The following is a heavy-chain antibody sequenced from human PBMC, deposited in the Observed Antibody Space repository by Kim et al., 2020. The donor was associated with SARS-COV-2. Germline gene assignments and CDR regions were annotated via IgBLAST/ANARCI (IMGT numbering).Heavy chain of an antibody. D-gene: IGHD4-4*01. CDR3: ARPTHYRIPHY. CDR1: GFTFSSYA. CDR2: ISYDGSNK. J-gene: IGHJ4*02. V-gene: IGHV3-30-3*01. Sequence: GGSLRLSCAASGFTFSSYAMHWVRQAPGKGLEWVAVISYDGSNKYYADSVKGRFTISRDNSKNTLYLQMNSLRAEDTAVYYCARPTHYRIPHYWGQGTLVTVSS.